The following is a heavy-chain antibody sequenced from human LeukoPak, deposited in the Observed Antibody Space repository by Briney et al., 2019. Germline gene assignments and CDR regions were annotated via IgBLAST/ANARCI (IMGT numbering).Heavy chain of an antibody. CDR1: GFIFSTYG. J-gene: IGHJ4*02. V-gene: IGHV3-30*02. CDR2: IRSDGSDK. D-gene: IGHD3-22*01. CDR3: VKHDSSSDY. Sequence: GGSLRLSCAASGFIFSTYGMHWVRQAPGKGLEWVAFIRSDGSDKSYAGSVMGRFTISRDNSKNTLYLQMNTLTAEDTAVYYCVKHDSSSDYWGQGTLVTVSS.